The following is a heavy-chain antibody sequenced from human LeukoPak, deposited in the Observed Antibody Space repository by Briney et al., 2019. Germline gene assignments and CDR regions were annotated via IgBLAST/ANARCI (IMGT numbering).Heavy chain of an antibody. CDR1: GYTFSSYA. D-gene: IGHD6-19*01. Sequence: GGSLRLSCAASGYTFSSYAMSWVRQAPGKGLEWVSAISGSGGSTYYADSVKGRFTISRDNSKNTLYLQMNSLRAEDTAVYYCAKVKAVAGHFDYWGQGTLVTVSS. CDR2: ISGSGGST. J-gene: IGHJ4*02. CDR3: AKVKAVAGHFDY. V-gene: IGHV3-23*01.